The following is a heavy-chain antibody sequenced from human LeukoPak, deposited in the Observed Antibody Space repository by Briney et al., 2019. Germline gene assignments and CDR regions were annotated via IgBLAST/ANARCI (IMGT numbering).Heavy chain of an antibody. Sequence: PSETLPLTCTVSGGSISSRIYNWGWIRQPPGKGLEWIGSMYYTGTTYYNPSLKSRVTISVDTSRNQFSLKLSSVTAADTAVYYCARWVGTITPYYYGMDVWGQGTTVTVSS. CDR3: ARWVGTITPYYYGMDV. J-gene: IGHJ6*02. CDR1: GGSISSRIYN. V-gene: IGHV4-39*07. CDR2: MYYTGTT. D-gene: IGHD5-24*01.